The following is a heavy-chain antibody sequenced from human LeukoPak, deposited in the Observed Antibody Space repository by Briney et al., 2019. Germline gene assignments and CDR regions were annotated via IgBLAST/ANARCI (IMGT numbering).Heavy chain of an antibody. CDR2: IIPIFGTA. V-gene: IGHV1-69*05. Sequence: GASVKVSCKASGGTFSSYAISWVRQAPGQGLEWMGGIIPIFGTASYAQKFQGRVTITTDESTSTAYMELSSLRSEDTAVYYCARVGLEENWFDPWGQGTLVTVSS. D-gene: IGHD3/OR15-3a*01. J-gene: IGHJ5*02. CDR3: ARVGLEENWFDP. CDR1: GGTFSSYA.